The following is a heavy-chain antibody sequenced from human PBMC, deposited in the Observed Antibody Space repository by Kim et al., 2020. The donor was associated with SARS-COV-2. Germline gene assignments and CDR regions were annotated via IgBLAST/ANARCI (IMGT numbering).Heavy chain of an antibody. CDR3: ASSGPRF. V-gene: IGHV3-74*01. Sequence: GGSLRLSCAASGFTFSSYWMHWVRQAPGMGLVWVSRISTDGSSTSYADSVKGRFTISRDNAKNTVYLQMNSLRAEDTAVYYCASSGPRFWSQGTLVTVSS. D-gene: IGHD6-19*01. J-gene: IGHJ4*02. CDR1: GFTFSSYW. CDR2: ISTDGSST.